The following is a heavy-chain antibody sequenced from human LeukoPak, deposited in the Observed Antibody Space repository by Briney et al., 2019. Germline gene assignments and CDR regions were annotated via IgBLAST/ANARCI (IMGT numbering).Heavy chain of an antibody. Sequence: PSQTLSLTCTVSGGSISSGGYYWSWIRQHPGKGLEWIGYIYYSGSTNYNPSLKSRVTISVDTFKNQFSLKLSSVTAADTAVYYCARGIIAAAGAHYWGQGTLVTVSS. J-gene: IGHJ4*02. CDR1: GGSISSGGYY. V-gene: IGHV4-31*03. CDR2: IYYSGST. D-gene: IGHD6-13*01. CDR3: ARGIIAAAGAHY.